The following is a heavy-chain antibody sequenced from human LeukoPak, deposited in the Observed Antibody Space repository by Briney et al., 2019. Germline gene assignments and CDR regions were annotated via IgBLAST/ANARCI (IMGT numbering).Heavy chain of an antibody. CDR2: INSDGSST. CDR3: ARGGSPPEALGDAFDI. Sequence: PGGSLRLSCAASGFTFSRYWMHWVRQAPGKGLVRVSRINSDGSSTINADSVKGRFTISRDNAKNTLYLQMNSLRVEDTAVYFCARGGSPPEALGDAFDIWGQGTMVTDSS. V-gene: IGHV3-74*01. J-gene: IGHJ3*02. CDR1: GFTFSRYW. D-gene: IGHD1-26*01.